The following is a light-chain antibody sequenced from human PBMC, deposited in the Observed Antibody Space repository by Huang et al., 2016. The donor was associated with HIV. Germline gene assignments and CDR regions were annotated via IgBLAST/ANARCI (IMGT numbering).Light chain of an antibody. CDR2: GTS. Sequence: EVVLTQSPGTLSLSPGERATLSCRASQTISSNYFAWYQQKPGQAPRLLIYGTSNRATGSPDRFSGSGSDTDCTLTISRLEPEDVAVYYCQQYGNSPPYTFGQGTTLDIK. V-gene: IGKV3-20*01. CDR1: QTISSNY. CDR3: QQYGNSPPYT. J-gene: IGKJ2*01.